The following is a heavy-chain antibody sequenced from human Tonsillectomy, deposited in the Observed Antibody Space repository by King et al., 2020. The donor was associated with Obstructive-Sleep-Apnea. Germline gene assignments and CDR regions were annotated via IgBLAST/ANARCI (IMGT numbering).Heavy chain of an antibody. Sequence: QLVQSGAEVKKPGVSVMVSCKASGYTFTSSYIHWVRQTPGQGLEWMGIISPSDSSIIYAQNFQGRVTMTSDTSTSTVYMELSSLRPEDTAVYYCARDPGSSGFDIWGPGTMVTVSS. CDR1: GYTFTSSY. V-gene: IGHV1-46*01. J-gene: IGHJ3*02. D-gene: IGHD2-2*01. CDR3: ARDPGSSGFDI. CDR2: ISPSDSSI.